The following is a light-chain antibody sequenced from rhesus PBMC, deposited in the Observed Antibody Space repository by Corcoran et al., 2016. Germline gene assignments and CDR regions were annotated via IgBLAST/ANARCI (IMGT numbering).Light chain of an antibody. J-gene: IGKJ1*01. CDR2: RAS. CDR3: QQGYTYPWT. CDR1: ESLSNY. V-gene: IGKV1-43*03. Sequence: DIQMTQSPSTLSASVGDRVTITCQASESLSNYLHWYQLKPGKIPKVLIYRASSLQSGTPPRFSGSGSGTVFTLTISSLQPEDFATYYCQQGYTYPWTFGQGTKVEIK.